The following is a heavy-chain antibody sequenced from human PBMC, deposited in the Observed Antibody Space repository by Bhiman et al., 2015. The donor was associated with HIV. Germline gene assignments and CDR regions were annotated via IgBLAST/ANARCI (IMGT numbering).Heavy chain of an antibody. CDR2: INGDGRNS. J-gene: IGHJ4*02. CDR3: AGERVWSLEY. D-gene: IGHD1-26*01. CDR1: GFGFSNSW. Sequence: EVQLVESGGGLVQPGRSLRLSCAASGFGFSNSWMHWVRQAPGKGPVWVSRINGDGRNSQYADSVKGRFTISRDNANNMLYLQMNGLREEDTAVYYCAGERVWSLEYWGQGTLVTVSS. V-gene: IGHV3-74*01.